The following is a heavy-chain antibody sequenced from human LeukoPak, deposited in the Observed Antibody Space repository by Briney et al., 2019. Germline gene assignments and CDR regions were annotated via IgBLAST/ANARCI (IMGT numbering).Heavy chain of an antibody. Sequence: GGSLRLSCAASGFTFSSYAMSWVRQAPGKGLEWVSAISGSGGSTYYADPVKGRFTISRDNSKNTLYLQMNSLRAEDTAVYYCARDRGLGTAMVIDYWGQGTLVTVSS. J-gene: IGHJ4*02. CDR2: ISGSGGST. V-gene: IGHV3-23*01. CDR1: GFTFSSYA. CDR3: ARDRGLGTAMVIDY. D-gene: IGHD5-18*01.